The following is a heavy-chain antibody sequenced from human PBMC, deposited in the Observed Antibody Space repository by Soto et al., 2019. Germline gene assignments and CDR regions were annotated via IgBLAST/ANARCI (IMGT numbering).Heavy chain of an antibody. V-gene: IGHV4-31*03. CDR2: IYYSGST. J-gene: IGHJ4*02. D-gene: IGHD6-13*01. Sequence: QVQLQESGPGLVKPSQTLSLTCTVSGGSISSGGYYWSWIRQHPGKGLEWIGYIYYSGSTYYNPSLKSRVTVSVDTSKNQFSLKLSSVTAADTAVYYCARDRAGALYFDYWGQGTLVTVSS. CDR1: GGSISSGGYY. CDR3: ARDRAGALYFDY.